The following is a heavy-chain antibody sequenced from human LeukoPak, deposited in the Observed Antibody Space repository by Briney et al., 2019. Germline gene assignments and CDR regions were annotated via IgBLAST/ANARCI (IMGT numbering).Heavy chain of an antibody. CDR3: ARHVGRSGWIDY. Sequence: SETLSLTCTVSGGSISSFYWSWIRQPPGKGLEWIGHIFYTGSTNYNPSLRSRVTISVDTSKNQFSLKLSSVTAADTAVYYCARHVGRSGWIDYWGQGTLVTVSS. V-gene: IGHV4-59*08. D-gene: IGHD6-19*01. CDR2: IFYTGST. J-gene: IGHJ4*02. CDR1: GGSISSFY.